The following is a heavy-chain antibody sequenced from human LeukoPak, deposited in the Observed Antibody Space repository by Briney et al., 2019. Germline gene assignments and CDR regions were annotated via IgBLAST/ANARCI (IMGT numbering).Heavy chain of an antibody. Sequence: PGGSLRLSCAASGFTFRIYSMNWVRQAPGTGLEWVSSIGPSSGDIHYADSVKGRFTISRDNGKNSLYLQMNSLRAEDTAVYYRARDRGARGRGLAWGQGTQVTVSS. CDR1: GFTFRIYS. CDR3: ARDRGARGRGLA. CDR2: IGPSSGDI. J-gene: IGHJ5*02. D-gene: IGHD3-10*01. V-gene: IGHV3-21*01.